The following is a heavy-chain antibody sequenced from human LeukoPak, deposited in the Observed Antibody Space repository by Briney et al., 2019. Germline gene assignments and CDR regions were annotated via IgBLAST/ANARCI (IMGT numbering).Heavy chain of an antibody. J-gene: IGHJ4*02. V-gene: IGHV3-30*02. D-gene: IGHD2-21*02. CDR3: AKDWGIVVVTPLDY. CDR2: IRYDGSNK. CDR1: GFTFSSYG. Sequence: GGSLRLSCAASGFTFSSYGMHWVRQAPGKGLEWVAFIRYDGSNKYYADSVKGRFTISRDNSKNTLYLQMNSLRAEDTAVYYCAKDWGIVVVTPLDYWGQGTLVTVSS.